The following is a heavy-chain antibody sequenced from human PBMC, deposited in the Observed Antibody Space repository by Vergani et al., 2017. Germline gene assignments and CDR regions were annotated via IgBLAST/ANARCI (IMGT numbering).Heavy chain of an antibody. CDR2: INPNSGGT. J-gene: IGHJ4*02. D-gene: IGHD2-2*03. CDR3: ARAIIGYCSSTSCFPGY. V-gene: IGHV1-2*02. CDR1: GYTFTGYY. Sequence: QVQLVQSGAEVKKPGASVKVFCKASGYTFTGYYMHWGRQAPGQGLEWMGWINPNSGGTNYAQKFQGRVTMTRDTSISTAYMELSRLRSDDTAVYYCARAIIGYCSSTSCFPGYWGQGTLVTVSP.